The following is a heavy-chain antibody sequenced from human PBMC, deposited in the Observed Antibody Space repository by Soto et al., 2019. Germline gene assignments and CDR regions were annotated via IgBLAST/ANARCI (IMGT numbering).Heavy chain of an antibody. V-gene: IGHV5-51*01. CDR1: GFNFPTFW. CDR3: ARGNYSSPPGGLHV. Sequence: GESLKISCKHSGFNFPTFWIAWVRQMPGKGLEWMGTIYPDDSDTRYSPSFQGQVTISADKSIQTAYLQWGSLKASDSALYYCARGNYSSPPGGLHVWGQGTPVTVSS. J-gene: IGHJ4*02. CDR2: IYPDDSDT. D-gene: IGHD4-4*01.